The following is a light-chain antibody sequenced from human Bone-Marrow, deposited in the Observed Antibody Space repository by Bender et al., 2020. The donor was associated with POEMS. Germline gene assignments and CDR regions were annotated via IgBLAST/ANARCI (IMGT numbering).Light chain of an antibody. J-gene: IGLJ3*02. CDR1: SSDVGSYNL. Sequence: QSALTQPASVSGSPGQSITISCTGTSSDVGSYNLVSWYQQHPGKAPKLIISEDTERPSGVSNRFSASKSGNTASLTISGLQAEDEANYYCCSYAGSSTTVFGGGTKLTVL. CDR2: EDT. CDR3: CSYAGSSTTV. V-gene: IGLV2-23*01.